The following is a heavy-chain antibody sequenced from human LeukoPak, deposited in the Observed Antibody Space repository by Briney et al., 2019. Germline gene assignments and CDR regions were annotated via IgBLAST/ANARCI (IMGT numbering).Heavy chain of an antibody. CDR3: ARGRGPAACGY. D-gene: IGHD2-2*01. CDR2: IYHSGST. J-gene: IGHJ4*02. Sequence: SETLSLTCAVSGYSISSGYYWGWIRQPPGKGLEWIGSIYHSGSTYYNPSLKSRVTISVVTSKNQFSLKLSSVTAADTAVYYCARGRGPAACGYWGQGTLVTVSS. CDR1: GYSISSGYY. V-gene: IGHV4-38-2*01.